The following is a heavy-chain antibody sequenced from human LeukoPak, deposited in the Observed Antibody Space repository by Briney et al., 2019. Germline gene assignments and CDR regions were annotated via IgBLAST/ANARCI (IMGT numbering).Heavy chain of an antibody. CDR3: ARAHYYDSSGLDF. V-gene: IGHV3-23*01. Sequence: GGSLRLSCAASGFTFSSYAMSWVRQAPGEGLEWVSAISGSGGSTYYADSVKGRFTISRDNAKNSLYLQMNSLRAEDTAVYYCARAHYYDSSGLDFWGQGTLVTVSS. J-gene: IGHJ4*02. D-gene: IGHD3-22*01. CDR2: ISGSGGST. CDR1: GFTFSSYA.